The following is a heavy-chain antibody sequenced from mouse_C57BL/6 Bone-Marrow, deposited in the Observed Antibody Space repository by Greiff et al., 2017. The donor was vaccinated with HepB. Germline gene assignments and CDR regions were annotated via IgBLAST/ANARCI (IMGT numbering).Heavy chain of an antibody. V-gene: IGHV1-15*01. CDR3: TGYDGYYGGYFDV. D-gene: IGHD2-3*01. CDR2: IDPETGGT. CDR1: GYTFTDYE. Sequence: VQLQQSGAELVRPGASVTLSCKASGYTFTDYEMHWVKQTPVHGLEWIGAIDPETGGTAYNQKFKGKAILTADKSSSTAYMELRSLTSEDSAVYYCTGYDGYYGGYFDVWGTGTTVTVS. J-gene: IGHJ1*03.